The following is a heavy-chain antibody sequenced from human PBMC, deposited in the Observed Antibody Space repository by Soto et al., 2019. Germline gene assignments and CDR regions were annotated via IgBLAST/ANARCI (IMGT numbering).Heavy chain of an antibody. Sequence: SLRLSCVASGFSFSSDSMGWVRQAPGKGLEWVSSISSSGSFKNYADSVKGRFTISRDNAKNSLYLQMSGLKDEDTAVYYCARDPPTGTTLDWVDSWGQGTLVTVSS. CDR2: ISSSGSFK. V-gene: IGHV3-21*01. D-gene: IGHD1-7*01. CDR1: GFSFSSDS. J-gene: IGHJ5*01. CDR3: ARDPPTGTTLDWVDS.